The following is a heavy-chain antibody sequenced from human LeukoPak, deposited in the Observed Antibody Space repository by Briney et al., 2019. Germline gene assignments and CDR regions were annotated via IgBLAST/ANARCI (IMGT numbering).Heavy chain of an antibody. D-gene: IGHD4-17*01. CDR2: ISSRSSAT. Sequence: GGSLRLSCAASGFTFSTYSMNWVRQAPGKGLEWVAYISSRSSATYYADSVKGRFTISRDNAKNSLYLQMNSLRDEDTAVYYCARGTGDPHRFDPWGQGTLVTVSS. CDR3: ARGTGDPHRFDP. CDR1: GFTFSTYS. V-gene: IGHV3-48*02. J-gene: IGHJ5*02.